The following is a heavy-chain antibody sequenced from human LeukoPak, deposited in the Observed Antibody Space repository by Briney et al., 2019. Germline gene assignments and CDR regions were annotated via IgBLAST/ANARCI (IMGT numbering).Heavy chain of an antibody. CDR3: AGTMVRAGGVAY. CDR2: IYYSGST. V-gene: IGHV4-59*12. Sequence: SETLSLTCTVSGGSISSYYWSWIRQPPGKGLEWIGYIYYSGSTNYNPSLKSRVTISVDTSKNQFSLKLSSVTAADTAVYYCAGTMVRAGGVAYWGQGTLVTVSS. D-gene: IGHD3-10*01. CDR1: GGSISSYY. J-gene: IGHJ4*02.